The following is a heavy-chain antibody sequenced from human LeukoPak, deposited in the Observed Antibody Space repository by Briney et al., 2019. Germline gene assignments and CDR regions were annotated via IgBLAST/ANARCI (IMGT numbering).Heavy chain of an antibody. J-gene: IGHJ4*02. D-gene: IGHD3-16*01. Sequence: GGSLRLSCAASGFTFSSYAMSWVRQAPGKGLEWVSAISGSGGSTYYADSVKGRFTISRDNSKNTLYLQMNSLRAEDTAVYFCARDRIGGEEYWGQGTLVTVSS. V-gene: IGHV3-23*01. CDR2: ISGSGGST. CDR1: GFTFSSYA. CDR3: ARDRIGGEEY.